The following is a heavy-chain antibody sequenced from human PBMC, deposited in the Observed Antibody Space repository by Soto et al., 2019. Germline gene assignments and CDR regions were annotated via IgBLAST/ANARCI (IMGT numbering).Heavy chain of an antibody. Sequence: QVQLVQSGAEVKKPGASVKVSCKASGYTFTSYGISWVRQAPGQGLEWMGWISAYNGNTNYAQKLQGRVTMTTDTSTGTAYMELRSLRSDDTAVYYCARSGYSYGPYYYYYGMDVWGQGTTVTVSS. V-gene: IGHV1-18*01. D-gene: IGHD5-18*01. J-gene: IGHJ6*02. CDR2: ISAYNGNT. CDR3: ARSGYSYGPYYYYYGMDV. CDR1: GYTFTSYG.